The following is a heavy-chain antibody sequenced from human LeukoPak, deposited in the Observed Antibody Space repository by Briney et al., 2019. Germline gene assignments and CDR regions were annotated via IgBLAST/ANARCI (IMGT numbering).Heavy chain of an antibody. CDR3: ARDAADYDYVWGSYRSSPPDY. CDR2: INSDGSST. J-gene: IGHJ4*02. CDR1: GFTFSIYW. Sequence: GGSLRLSCAASGFTFSIYWMHRVRQAPGKGLVWVSRINSDGSSTSYADSVKGRFAISRDNAKNTLYLQMNSLRAEGTAVYYCARDAADYDYVWGSYRSSPPDYWGQGTLVTVSS. D-gene: IGHD3-16*02. V-gene: IGHV3-74*01.